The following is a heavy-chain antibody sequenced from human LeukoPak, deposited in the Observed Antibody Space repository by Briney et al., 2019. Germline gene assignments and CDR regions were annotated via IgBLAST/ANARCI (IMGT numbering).Heavy chain of an antibody. Sequence: SETLSLTCTVSGGSISSYYWSWIRQPPGKGLDWIGYIYNSGSTKYNPSLKSRVTISVDTSKNQFSLKLSSVTAADTAVYYCARVGEGSYYNIFDYWGQGTLVTVSS. V-gene: IGHV4-59*01. CDR3: ARVGEGSYYNIFDY. D-gene: IGHD3-10*01. CDR1: GGSISSYY. CDR2: IYNSGST. J-gene: IGHJ4*02.